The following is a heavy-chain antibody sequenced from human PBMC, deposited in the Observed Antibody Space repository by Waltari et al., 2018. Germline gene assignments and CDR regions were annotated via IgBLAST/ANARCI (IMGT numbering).Heavy chain of an antibody. V-gene: IGHV1-8*01. CDR3: ASGVAVAGTGLVDY. Sequence: QVQLVQSGAEVRKPGASLKVSCKASGYRFPSHDINWVRQATGQGLEWMGWMNPDSGSTDYAREFQGRISMTRNTSISTAYMELSSLRSEDTAVYYCASGVAVAGTGLVDYWGQGTLVTVSS. D-gene: IGHD6-19*01. CDR1: GYRFPSHD. CDR2: MNPDSGST. J-gene: IGHJ4*02.